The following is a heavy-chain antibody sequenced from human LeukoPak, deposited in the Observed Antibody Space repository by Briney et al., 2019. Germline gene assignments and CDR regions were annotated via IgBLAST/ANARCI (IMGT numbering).Heavy chain of an antibody. CDR1: GYIFNIYW. D-gene: IGHD1-26*01. J-gene: IGHJ3*01. V-gene: IGHV5-51*01. CDR2: IYPDACNT. CDR3: ARLSGGSSLRNDAFDV. Sequence: GESLKISCKASGYIFNIYWIAWVRQMPGKGLDWMGIIYPDACNTRYSPSFQGQVTMSVDKSTSTVSLHWSSLKASDTAMYFCARLSGGSSLRNDAFDVWGQGTMVTVS.